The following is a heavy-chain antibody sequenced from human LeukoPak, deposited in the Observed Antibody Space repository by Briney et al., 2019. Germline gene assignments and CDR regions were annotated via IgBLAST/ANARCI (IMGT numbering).Heavy chain of an antibody. V-gene: IGHV3-20*04. J-gene: IGHJ2*01. CDR3: ARAGSGYSYGYGNWYFDL. Sequence: GSLRLSCAASGFTFDDYGMSWVRQAPGKGLEWVSGINWNGGSTGYADSVKGRFTISRDNAKNSLYLQMNSLRAEDTALYYCARAGSGYSYGYGNWYFDLWGRGTLVTVSS. CDR2: INWNGGST. D-gene: IGHD5-18*01. CDR1: GFTFDDYG.